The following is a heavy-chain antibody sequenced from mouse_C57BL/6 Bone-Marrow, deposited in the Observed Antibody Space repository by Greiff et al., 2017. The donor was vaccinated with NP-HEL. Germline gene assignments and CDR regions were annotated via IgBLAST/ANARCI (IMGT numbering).Heavy chain of an antibody. J-gene: IGHJ4*01. Sequence: EVHLVESGGGLVQPGGSLKLSCAASGFTFSDYGMAWVRQAPRKGPEWVAFISNLAYSIYYADTVTGRFTISRENAKNTLYLEMSSLMSEDTAMYYCARRQWTADYAMDYWGQGTSVTVSS. CDR1: GFTFSDYG. D-gene: IGHD3-3*01. CDR3: ARRQWTADYAMDY. V-gene: IGHV5-15*04. CDR2: ISNLAYSI.